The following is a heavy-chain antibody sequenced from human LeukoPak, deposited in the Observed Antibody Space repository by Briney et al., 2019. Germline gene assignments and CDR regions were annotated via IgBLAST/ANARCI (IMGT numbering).Heavy chain of an antibody. J-gene: IGHJ3*02. CDR2: INHSGST. D-gene: IGHD3-3*01. Sequence: PSETLSLTCAVYGGSFSGYYWSWIRQPPGKGLEWIGEINHSGSTNYNPSLKSRVTISVDTSKNQFSLKLSSVTAADTAVYYCARETRHYDFWGGYLGAFDIWGQGTMVTVSS. V-gene: IGHV4-34*01. CDR3: ARETRHYDFWGGYLGAFDI. CDR1: GGSFSGYY.